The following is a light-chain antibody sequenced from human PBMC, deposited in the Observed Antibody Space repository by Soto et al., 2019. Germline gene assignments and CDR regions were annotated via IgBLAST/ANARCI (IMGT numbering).Light chain of an antibody. CDR3: CSYAGSSTYV. Sequence: QSVLTQPASVSGSPGQSITISCTGTSSEVGYYNLVSWYQHHPGKAPKLIIYEVNKRPSGVSNRFSGSKSGNTASLTISGLQAEDEAEYHCCSYAGSSTYVFGTGTKVTVL. CDR1: SSEVGYYNL. CDR2: EVN. V-gene: IGLV2-23*02. J-gene: IGLJ1*01.